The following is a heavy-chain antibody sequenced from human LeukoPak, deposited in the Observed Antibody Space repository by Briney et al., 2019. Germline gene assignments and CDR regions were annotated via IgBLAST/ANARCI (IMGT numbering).Heavy chain of an antibody. J-gene: IGHJ4*02. V-gene: IGHV3-30*18. CDR3: AKAGGYSSGWYHFDD. CDR2: VSYDGSNK. Sequence: GKSLRLSCVGSGFSFNAYGIHWVRQGPGKGLEWVAVVSYDGSNKYYADSVKGRFTISRDNPKNTLYLEMSSLRAEDTAVYHCAKAGGYSSGWYHFDDWGQGTLVTVSS. D-gene: IGHD6-19*01. CDR1: GFSFNAYG.